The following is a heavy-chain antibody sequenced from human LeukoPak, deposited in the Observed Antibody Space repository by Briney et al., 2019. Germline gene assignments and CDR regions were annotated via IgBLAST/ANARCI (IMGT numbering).Heavy chain of an antibody. D-gene: IGHD1-26*01. CDR1: GFTFSSYA. CDR3: AKEWELPRYYFDY. J-gene: IGHJ4*02. V-gene: IGHV3-23*01. CDR2: ISGSGGST. Sequence: GGSLRLSCAASGFTFSSYAMSWVRQAPGKGLEWVSAISGSGGSTHYADSVEGRFTISRDNSKNTLYLQMNSLRAEDTAVYYCAKEWELPRYYFDYWGQGTLVTVSS.